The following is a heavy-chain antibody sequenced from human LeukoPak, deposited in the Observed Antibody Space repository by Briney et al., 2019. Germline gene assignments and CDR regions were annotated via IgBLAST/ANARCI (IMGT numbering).Heavy chain of an antibody. CDR2: ISGSGDST. V-gene: IGHV3-23*01. CDR1: GFTFSSYA. CDR3: ARGDSSGYYYFEY. D-gene: IGHD6-19*01. Sequence: GGSLRLSCAASGFTFSSYAMSWVRQAPGKGLEWVSAISGSGDSTYYGDSVKGRFTISRDNSKNTLYLQMNSLRAEDTAVYYCARGDSSGYYYFEYWGQGTLVTVSS. J-gene: IGHJ4*02.